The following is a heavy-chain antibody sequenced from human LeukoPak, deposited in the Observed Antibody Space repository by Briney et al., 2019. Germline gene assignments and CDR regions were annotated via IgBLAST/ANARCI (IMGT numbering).Heavy chain of an antibody. CDR1: GGSISSGGYS. CDR2: IYHSGST. D-gene: IGHD2-21*02. J-gene: IGHJ5*02. CDR3: ARSYCGGDCSYPNWFDP. Sequence: SETLSLTCAVSGGSISSGGYSWSWIRQPPGEGLEWIGYIYHSGSTYYNPSLKSRVTISVDRSKNQFSLKLSSVTAADTAVYYCARSYCGGDCSYPNWFDPWGQGTLVTVSS. V-gene: IGHV4-30-2*01.